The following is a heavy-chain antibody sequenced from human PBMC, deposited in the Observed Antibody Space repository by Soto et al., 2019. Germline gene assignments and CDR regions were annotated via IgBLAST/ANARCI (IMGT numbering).Heavy chain of an antibody. CDR1: GYTFTDYD. CDR3: AKGHRHGGVDY. Sequence: QVQLVQSGAEVKKPGASVKVSCKASGYTFTDYDINWFRQATGQGLEWMGWMNPNNGYTCYAQNFQGRVTMTRSTSRGTAYMELSTLRSEDTAVYYGAKGHRHGGVDYWGQGTLVTVSS. V-gene: IGHV1-8*01. CDR2: MNPNNGYT. D-gene: IGHD3-16*01. J-gene: IGHJ4*02.